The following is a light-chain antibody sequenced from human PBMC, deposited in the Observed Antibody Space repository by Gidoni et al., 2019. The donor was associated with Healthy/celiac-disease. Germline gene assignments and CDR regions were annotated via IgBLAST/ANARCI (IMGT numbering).Light chain of an antibody. Sequence: DIQISQSPSTLSSSVGDRVTLTCRASQSISSYLTWYQQKPGQAPKLLIYAASSLQSGIPPRFSGSGSGTDFTLTISSLQPEDFATYYCQQRYSTPPTFGQGTKLEIK. CDR2: AAS. V-gene: IGKV1-39*01. CDR1: QSISSY. CDR3: QQRYSTPPT. J-gene: IGKJ2*01.